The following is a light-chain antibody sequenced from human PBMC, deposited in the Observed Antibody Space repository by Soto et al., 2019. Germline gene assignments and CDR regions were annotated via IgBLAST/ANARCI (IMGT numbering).Light chain of an antibody. CDR2: DVT. V-gene: IGLV2-14*03. Sequence: QSTLTQPASVSGSPGQSITMSCTGTSSDVGGYNYVSWYQHHPVKAPKLIIYDVTNRPSGVSNPFSGSKSGNTASLTISGLQPEDEADYYCSSYTTSNTRQIVFGTGT. CDR3: SSYTTSNTRQIV. CDR1: SSDVGGYNY. J-gene: IGLJ1*01.